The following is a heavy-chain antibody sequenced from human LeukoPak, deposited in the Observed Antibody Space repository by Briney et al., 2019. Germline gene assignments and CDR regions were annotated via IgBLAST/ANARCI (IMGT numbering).Heavy chain of an antibody. CDR1: GGSISSSNW. CDR2: IYHSGST. V-gene: IGHV4-4*02. D-gene: IGHD5-18*01. Sequence: SETLSLTCAVSGGSISSSNWWSWIRQPPGKGLEWIGEIYHSGSTNYNPSLKSRVTISVDTSKNQFSLKLSSVTAADTAVYYCARTTEGGYTYDYFYYYYMDVWGKGTTVTISS. J-gene: IGHJ6*03. CDR3: ARTTEGGYTYDYFYYYYMDV.